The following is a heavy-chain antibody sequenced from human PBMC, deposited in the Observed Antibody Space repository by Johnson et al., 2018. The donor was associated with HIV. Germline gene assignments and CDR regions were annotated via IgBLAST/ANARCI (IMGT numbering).Heavy chain of an antibody. V-gene: IGHV3-23*04. J-gene: IGHJ3*02. Sequence: VQLVESGGGFVQPGGSLRLSCASSGFTSISYAMSWVRQAPGQGLESVSAISGRGGSTYYADSVKGRFTISRDNSKTTVWLQLNSLRAEDTGVYYCAKGEYFDSGGYYHVVMNGFDIWGQGTTVIVSS. CDR2: ISGRGGST. D-gene: IGHD3-22*01. CDR3: AKGEYFDSGGYYHVVMNGFDI. CDR1: GFTSISYA.